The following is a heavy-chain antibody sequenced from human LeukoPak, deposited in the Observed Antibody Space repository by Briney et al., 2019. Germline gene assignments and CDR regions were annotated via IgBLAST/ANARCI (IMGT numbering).Heavy chain of an antibody. J-gene: IGHJ6*02. CDR3: ASFRGAIPDYYYYGMDV. Sequence: ASVKVSCKASGYTFTSYYMHWVRQAPGQGLEWMGRINPNSGGTNYAQKFQGRVTMTRDTSISTAYMELSRLRSEDTAVYYCASFRGAIPDYYYYGMDVWGQGTTVTVSS. CDR2: INPNSGGT. CDR1: GYTFTSYY. D-gene: IGHD4/OR15-4a*01. V-gene: IGHV1-2*06.